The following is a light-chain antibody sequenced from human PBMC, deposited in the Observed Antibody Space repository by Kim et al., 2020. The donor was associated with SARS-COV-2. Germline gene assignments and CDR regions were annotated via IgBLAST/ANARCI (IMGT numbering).Light chain of an antibody. CDR3: KQYNTYPLT. CDR2: AAS. Sequence: GGDRVNRSGRGRKGSSTELAGFQQRTGKAPKSLIYAASSLQSGVPSKFSGSGSGTDFILTISSLQPEDFATYYCKQYNTYPLTFGGGTKVDIK. J-gene: IGKJ4*01. V-gene: IGKV1-16*02. CDR1: KGSSTE.